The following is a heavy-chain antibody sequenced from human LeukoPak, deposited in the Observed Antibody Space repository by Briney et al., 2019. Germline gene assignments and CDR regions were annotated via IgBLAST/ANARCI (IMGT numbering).Heavy chain of an antibody. CDR2: VSGGASST. D-gene: IGHD6-13*01. CDR1: GFTFSSYA. J-gene: IGHJ4*02. V-gene: IGHV3-23*01. CDR3: SEGRSYIGPAGTDFDY. Sequence: PGGSLRLSCAASGFTFSSYAMSWVRQAPGKGLEWVSSVSGGASSTYYADSVTGRFTISRDNSNNTLYLQVNSLLAYSTAVDYDSEGRSYIGPAGTDFDYWGQGTLVTVSS.